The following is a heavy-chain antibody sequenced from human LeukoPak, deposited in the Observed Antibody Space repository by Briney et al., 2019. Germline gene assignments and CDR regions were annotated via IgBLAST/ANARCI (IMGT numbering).Heavy chain of an antibody. CDR2: IIPIFGTA. J-gene: IGHJ5*02. Sequence: SVKVSCKASGYTFTSYAMHWVRQAPGQGLEWMGGIIPIFGTANYAQKFQGRVTITADESTSTAYMELSSLRSEDTAVYYCARARSPSSGYLLRDHNWFDPWGQGTLVTVSS. D-gene: IGHD3-22*01. CDR1: GYTFTSYA. V-gene: IGHV1-69*13. CDR3: ARARSPSSGYLLRDHNWFDP.